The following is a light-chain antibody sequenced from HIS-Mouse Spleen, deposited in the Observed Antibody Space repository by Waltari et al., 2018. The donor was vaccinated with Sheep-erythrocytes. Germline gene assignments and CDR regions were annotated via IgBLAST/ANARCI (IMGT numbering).Light chain of an antibody. V-gene: IGLV1-40*01. CDR3: QSYDSSLSGVV. Sequence: QSVLTQPPSVSGAPGQRVTISCTWSSSNIGAGYDVLWYQQLPGTAPKLLIYGNSNRPSGVPDRFSGSKSGTSASLAITGLQAEDEADYYCQSYDSSLSGVVFGGGTKLTVL. CDR1: SSNIGAGYD. CDR2: GNS. J-gene: IGLJ2*01.